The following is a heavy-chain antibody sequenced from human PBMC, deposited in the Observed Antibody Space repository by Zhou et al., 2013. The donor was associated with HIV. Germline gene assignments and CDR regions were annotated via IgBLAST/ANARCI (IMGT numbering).Heavy chain of an antibody. V-gene: IGHV1-2*02. J-gene: IGHJ4*02. CDR2: VNPKNGGA. Sequence: QVQLVQSGAEVKEPGASMKVSCKASGNTFTDYYIHWVRQAPGQGLEWMGWVNPKNGGAIYAQKFQGRVTMARDTSMNTAYMELSRLRSDDTAVYYCARARYYYGSGSYYPFDYWGQGTLVTVSS. CDR1: GNTFTDYY. CDR3: ARARYYYGSGSYYPFDY. D-gene: IGHD3-10*01.